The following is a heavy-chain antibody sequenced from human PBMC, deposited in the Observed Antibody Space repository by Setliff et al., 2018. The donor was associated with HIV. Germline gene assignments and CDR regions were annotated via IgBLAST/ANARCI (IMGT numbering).Heavy chain of an antibody. CDR3: ASRIYYYDSSRVLREEGFDP. J-gene: IGHJ5*02. D-gene: IGHD3-22*01. CDR1: GDSITNSMHY. V-gene: IGHV4-39*01. CDR2: IHYNDGKT. Sequence: EPLSLTCTVSGDSITNSMHYWSWIRQPPGKGLEFIGSIHYNDGKTYYNAALRSRVTISADTSKNQFSLKLNSVTAADTAVYYCASRIYYYDSSRVLREEGFDPWGQGTLVTVSS.